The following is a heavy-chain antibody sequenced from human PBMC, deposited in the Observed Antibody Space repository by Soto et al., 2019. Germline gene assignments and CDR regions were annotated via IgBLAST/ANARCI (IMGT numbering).Heavy chain of an antibody. J-gene: IGHJ4*02. CDR3: ARHGAAIWLGY. V-gene: IGHV5-10-1*01. CDR2: IDPSDSYI. D-gene: IGHD6-19*01. Sequence: SLKISCKTSGYTFSGHWISWVRQVPGKGLQWMGNIDPSDSYINYNPAFRGHVTCSVDKSSSTAYLHWRSLGPSDTAIYYCARHGAAIWLGYWGQGTLVTVSS. CDR1: GYTFSGHW.